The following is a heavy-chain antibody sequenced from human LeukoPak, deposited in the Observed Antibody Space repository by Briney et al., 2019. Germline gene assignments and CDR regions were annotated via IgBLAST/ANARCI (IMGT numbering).Heavy chain of an antibody. CDR1: GFTFSSYG. CDR2: ISYDGSNK. J-gene: IGHJ5*02. CDR3: AKDESNVLRFLEWLQVTGGWFDP. Sequence: GGSLRLSCAASGFTFSSYGMHWVRQAPGKGLEWVAVISYDGSNKYYADSVKGRFTISRDNSKNTLYLQMNSLRAEDTAVYYCAKDESNVLRFLEWLQVTGGWFDPWGQGTLVTVSS. D-gene: IGHD3-3*01. V-gene: IGHV3-30*18.